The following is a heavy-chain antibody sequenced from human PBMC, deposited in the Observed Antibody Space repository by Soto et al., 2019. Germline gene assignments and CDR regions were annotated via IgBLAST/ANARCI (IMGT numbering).Heavy chain of an antibody. Sequence: SETLSLTCTVSGGSISSGGYYCSWIRQHPGKGLEWIGYIYYSGSTYYNPSLKSRVTISVDTSKNQFSLKPSSVTAADTAVYYCARTGITIFGVASRGGWFDPWGQGTLVTVSS. D-gene: IGHD3-3*01. CDR1: GGSISSGGYY. V-gene: IGHV4-31*03. J-gene: IGHJ5*02. CDR3: ARTGITIFGVASRGGWFDP. CDR2: IYYSGST.